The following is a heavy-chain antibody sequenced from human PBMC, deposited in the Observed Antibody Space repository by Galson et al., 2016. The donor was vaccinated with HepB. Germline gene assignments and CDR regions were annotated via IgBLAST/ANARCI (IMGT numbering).Heavy chain of an antibody. D-gene: IGHD6-13*01. CDR1: GFTFSDYY. V-gene: IGHV3-11*06. J-gene: IGHJ6*03. Sequence: SLRLSCAASGFTFSDYYMTWIRQAPGKGLEWVSYISSTRRYTNYADSLKSRFTISRDNAKNSLYLQMHSLRAEDTAVYYCARGQQLDYYYYYMDVWGKGTTVTVSS. CDR3: ARGQQLDYYYYYMDV. CDR2: ISSTRRYT.